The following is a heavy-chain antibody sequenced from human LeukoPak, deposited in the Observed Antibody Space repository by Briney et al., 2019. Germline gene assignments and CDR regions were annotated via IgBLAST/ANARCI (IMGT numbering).Heavy chain of an antibody. Sequence: ASVKVSCKGSGYIFIRHGISWVRQAPGQGLEWMGWISAYSDNTNYAQKLQGRVILTTDTSTSTAFMELRGLRSDDTAVYFCARTSSFRHSSSPQSYYYYHYAMDVWGQGTTVTVSS. CDR3: ARTSSFRHSSSPQSYYYYHYAMDV. CDR1: GYIFIRHG. V-gene: IGHV1-18*04. J-gene: IGHJ6*02. D-gene: IGHD6-6*01. CDR2: ISAYSDNT.